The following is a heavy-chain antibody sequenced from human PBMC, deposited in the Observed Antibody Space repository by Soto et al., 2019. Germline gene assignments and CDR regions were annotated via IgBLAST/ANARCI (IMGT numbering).Heavy chain of an antibody. CDR3: VSKLGSCTGGSCNWYFDL. CDR2: INHSGST. V-gene: IGHV4-34*01. D-gene: IGHD2-15*01. J-gene: IGHJ2*01. CDR1: GGSFSGFY. Sequence: QVQLQQWGAGLLKPSETLSLTCAVYGGSFSGFYWSWIRQPPGKGLEWIGEINHSGSTNYNPSLKSLVTISAYTSKNQFSLQLSSVTAADTAVYYCVSKLGSCTGGSCNWYFDLWGRGTLVTVSS.